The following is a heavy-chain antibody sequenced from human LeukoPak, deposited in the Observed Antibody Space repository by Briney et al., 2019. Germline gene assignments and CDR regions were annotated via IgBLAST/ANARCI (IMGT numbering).Heavy chain of an antibody. CDR2: ISSSSNYI. D-gene: IGHD3-10*01. CDR3: ARSGIKMVRGVIIKSPYHMDV. V-gene: IGHV3-21*01. Sequence: AGGSLRLSCAASGFTFSTYSMNWVRQAPGKGLEWVSSISSSSNYIYYVDSVKGRFTISRDDAKNSLSLQMNSLRAEDTAVYYCARSGIKMVRGVIIKSPYHMDVWGKGTTVTVSS. J-gene: IGHJ6*03. CDR1: GFTFSTYS.